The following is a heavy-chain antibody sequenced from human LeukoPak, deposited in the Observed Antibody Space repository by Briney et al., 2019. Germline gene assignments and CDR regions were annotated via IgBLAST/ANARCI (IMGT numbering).Heavy chain of an antibody. V-gene: IGHV3-23*01. CDR3: AKNPLVSGTIYFDS. CDR1: GFTLRNFW. D-gene: IGHD6-19*01. J-gene: IGHJ4*02. Sequence: GGSLRLSCAASGFTLRNFWMHWVRQAPGKGLVWVSSISGSGDNRNYADSVKGRFTISRDNSKSTLYLEMNSLRAEDTAIYYCAKNPLVSGTIYFDSWGQGTLLTVSS. CDR2: ISGSGDNR.